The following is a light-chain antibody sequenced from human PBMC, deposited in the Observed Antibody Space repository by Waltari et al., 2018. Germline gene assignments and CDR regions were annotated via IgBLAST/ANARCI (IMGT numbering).Light chain of an antibody. Sequence: QSALTQPPSASGSPGQSVTISCAGTNSDVGTYNYVSWYPHHHGKAPKLLIYGVTVRLPGVPDRVAGSKSGTTASRTVSGLQADEEADYYCTAYGGVNVLGVLFGGGTKLTVL. CDR1: NSDVGTYNY. CDR3: TAYGGVNVLGVL. V-gene: IGLV2-8*01. CDR2: GVT. J-gene: IGLJ2*01.